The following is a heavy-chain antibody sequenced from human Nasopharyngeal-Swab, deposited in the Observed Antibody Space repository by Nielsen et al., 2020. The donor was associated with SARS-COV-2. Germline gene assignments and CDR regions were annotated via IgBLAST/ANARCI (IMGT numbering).Heavy chain of an antibody. CDR3: ARFPPHDGTGVGDY. D-gene: IGHD3/OR15-3a*01. Sequence: GESLKISCAASDFTVSGNYMTWVRQAPGKGLEWVSVMYSDDRTDYSDSVRGRFTVSRDNSKNTLYLQMSGLRVEDTAVYYCARFPPHDGTGVGDYWGQGTLVTVSS. CDR1: DFTVSGNY. J-gene: IGHJ4*02. V-gene: IGHV3-53*01. CDR2: MYSDDRT.